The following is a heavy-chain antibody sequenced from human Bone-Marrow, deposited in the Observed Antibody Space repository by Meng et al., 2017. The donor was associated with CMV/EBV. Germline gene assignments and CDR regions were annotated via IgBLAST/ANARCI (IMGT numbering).Heavy chain of an antibody. CDR2: IKQDGAEK. CDR1: GLTFSAYW. CDR3: ARESVRRISVVTAGYFDV. J-gene: IGHJ4*02. D-gene: IGHD2-21*02. V-gene: IGHV3-7*01. Sequence: GESLKISCAASGLTFSAYWMSWVRQTPGRGLEWVANIKQDGAEKFYVDSVKGRFTILRDNAKNSVYLQMNSLRVEDTAVYYCARESVRRISVVTAGYFDVWGQGALVTVSS.